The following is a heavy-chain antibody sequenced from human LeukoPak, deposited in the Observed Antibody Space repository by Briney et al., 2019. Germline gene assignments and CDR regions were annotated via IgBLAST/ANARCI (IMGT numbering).Heavy chain of an antibody. V-gene: IGHV1-18*01. CDR1: GYTFTSYG. D-gene: IGHD1-26*01. CDR2: ISAYNGNT. CDR3: ARDRGRWELLSLRGIDY. J-gene: IGHJ4*02. Sequence: GASVKVSCKASGYTFTSYGISWVRQAPGQGLEWMGWISAYNGNTNYAQKLQGRVTMTTDTSTSTAYMELRSLRSDDTAVYYCARDRGRWELLSLRGIDYWGQGTLVTVSS.